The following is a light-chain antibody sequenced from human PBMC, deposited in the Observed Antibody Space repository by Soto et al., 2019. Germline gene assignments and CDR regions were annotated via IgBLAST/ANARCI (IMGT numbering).Light chain of an antibody. CDR1: QGISSY. J-gene: IGKJ3*01. Sequence: AIRMTQSPSSLSASTGDRVTITCRASQGISSYLAWDQQKPGKAPKLLIYAASTLQSGVPSRFSGSGSGTDFTLTISCLQSEDFATYCCQQYYSHPRLTFGPGTKVDIK. CDR3: QQYYSHPRLT. CDR2: AAS. V-gene: IGKV1-8*01.